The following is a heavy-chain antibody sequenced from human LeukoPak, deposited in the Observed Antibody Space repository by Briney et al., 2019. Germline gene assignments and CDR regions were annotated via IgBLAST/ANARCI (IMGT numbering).Heavy chain of an antibody. CDR2: IIPIFGST. D-gene: IGHD1-26*01. V-gene: IGHV1-69*05. CDR3: ARVGRSRGSLPNSYYYMDV. CDR1: GDIFNSYS. Sequence: GSSVKVSCNASGDIFNSYSVSWVRQAPGQGLEWMGGIIPIFGSTNYAQKFQGRDTITTDQSTRTAYMELNSLSSDDTAVYYCARVGRSRGSLPNSYYYMDVWGKGTTVTVSS. J-gene: IGHJ6*03.